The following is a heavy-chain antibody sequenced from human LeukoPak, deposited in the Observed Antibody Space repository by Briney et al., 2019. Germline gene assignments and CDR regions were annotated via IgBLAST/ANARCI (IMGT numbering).Heavy chain of an antibody. CDR2: ISGSGGST. D-gene: IGHD2-15*01. J-gene: IGHJ3*02. CDR1: GFTFSSYA. Sequence: GGSLRLSCAASGFTFSSYAMSWVRQAPGKGLEWVSAISGSGGSTYYADSVKGRFTISRDNSKNTLYLQMNSLRAEDTAVYYCAKLGYCSGGSCYSDAFDIWGQGTVVTVSS. CDR3: AKLGYCSGGSCYSDAFDI. V-gene: IGHV3-23*01.